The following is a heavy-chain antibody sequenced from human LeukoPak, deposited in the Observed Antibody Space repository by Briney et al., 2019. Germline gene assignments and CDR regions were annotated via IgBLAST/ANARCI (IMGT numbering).Heavy chain of an antibody. CDR3: ARERSSTSTYYYYYMDV. J-gene: IGHJ6*03. Sequence: PGGSLRLSCAASGFTFSSYWMSWVRQAPGKGLEWVANIKQDGSEKYYVASVKGRFTISRDNAKNSLYLQMNSLRAEDTAVYYCARERSSTSTYYYYYMDVWGKGTTVTVSS. CDR2: IKQDGSEK. D-gene: IGHD2-2*01. V-gene: IGHV3-7*01. CDR1: GFTFSSYW.